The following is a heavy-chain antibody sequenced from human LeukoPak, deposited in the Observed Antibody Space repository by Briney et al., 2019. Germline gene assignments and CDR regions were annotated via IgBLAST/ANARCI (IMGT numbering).Heavy chain of an antibody. CDR1: GGSISSYY. Sequence: SETLSLTCTVSGGSISSYYWSWIRQPPGKGLGWIGYIYYSGSTNYKPSLKSRVTISVETSKNQFSLKLRSVTAADTAVYYCARVTGYYYYYYMDVWGKGTTVTVSS. J-gene: IGHJ6*03. CDR2: IYYSGST. CDR3: ARVTGYYYYYYMDV. V-gene: IGHV4-59*01. D-gene: IGHD3-10*01.